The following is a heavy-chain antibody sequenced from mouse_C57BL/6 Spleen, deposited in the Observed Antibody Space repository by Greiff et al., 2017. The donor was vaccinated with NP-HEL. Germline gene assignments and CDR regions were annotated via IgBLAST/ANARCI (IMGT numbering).Heavy chain of an antibody. CDR1: GFTINDYY. J-gene: IGHJ4*01. D-gene: IGHD1-1*01. Sequence: EVQLQQSGAELVKPGASVKLSCTASGFTINDYYMHWVKQRPEQGLEWIGRIDPDGGETKYAPKFQGKATITADTSSNTAYLQLSSLTSEDTAVYYCARSYYGSSQVDMDYWGQGTSVTVSS. CDR2: IDPDGGET. CDR3: ARSYYGSSQVDMDY. V-gene: IGHV14-2*01.